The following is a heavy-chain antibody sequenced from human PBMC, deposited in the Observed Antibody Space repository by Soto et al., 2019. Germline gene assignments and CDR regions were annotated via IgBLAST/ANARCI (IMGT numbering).Heavy chain of an antibody. CDR2: ISYDGSNK. V-gene: IGHV3-30*18. D-gene: IGHD2-15*01. CDR1: GFTFSSYG. J-gene: IGHJ3*02. Sequence: GGSLRLSCAASGFTFSSYGMHWVRQAPGKGLEWVAVISYDGSNKYYADSVKGRFTISRDNSKNTLYLQMNSLRAEDTAVYYCAKDGGYCSGGSCYSSLDRAFDIWGQGTMVTVSS. CDR3: AKDGGYCSGGSCYSSLDRAFDI.